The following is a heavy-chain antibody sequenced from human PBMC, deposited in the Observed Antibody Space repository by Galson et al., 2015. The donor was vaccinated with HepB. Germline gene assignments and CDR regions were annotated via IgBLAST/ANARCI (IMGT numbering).Heavy chain of an antibody. Sequence: SVKVSCKASGYTFTSYYMHWVRQAPGQGLEWMGIINPSGGSTSYAQKFQGRVTMTKDTSTSTVHMELSSLRSEDTAVYYCARDTVTTGNPPDLFDYWGQGTLVTVSS. CDR2: INPSGGST. D-gene: IGHD4-17*01. V-gene: IGHV1-46*01. CDR3: ARDTVTTGNPPDLFDY. J-gene: IGHJ4*02. CDR1: GYTFTSYY.